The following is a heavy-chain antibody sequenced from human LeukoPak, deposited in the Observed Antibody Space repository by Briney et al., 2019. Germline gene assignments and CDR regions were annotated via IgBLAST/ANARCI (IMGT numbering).Heavy chain of an antibody. D-gene: IGHD4-17*01. Sequence: GESLKISCKGSGYSITSYWIGWVRQMPGKGLEWMGIIYPGDSDTRYSPSFQGQVTISADKSISTAYLQWSSLKASDTAMYYCASTTVTAREKYYFEYWGQGTLVTVSS. CDR2: IYPGDSDT. CDR3: ASTTVTAREKYYFEY. CDR1: GYSITSYW. V-gene: IGHV5-51*01. J-gene: IGHJ4*02.